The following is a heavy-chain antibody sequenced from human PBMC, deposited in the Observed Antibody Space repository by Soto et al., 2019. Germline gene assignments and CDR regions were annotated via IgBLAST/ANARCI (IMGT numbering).Heavy chain of an antibody. CDR2: ISPNNGGT. D-gene: IGHD2-15*01. Sequence: ASVKDSCKSSVYTFTSYGISWVRQAPGQGLEWMGWISPNNGGTNYAQKFQGWVTMTRDTSISTAYMEMSRLRSDATAMYYCTLLGYCSGGSCYSGAFDIWGQGTMVTVSS. CDR1: VYTFTSYG. V-gene: IGHV1-2*04. J-gene: IGHJ3*02. CDR3: TLLGYCSGGSCYSGAFDI.